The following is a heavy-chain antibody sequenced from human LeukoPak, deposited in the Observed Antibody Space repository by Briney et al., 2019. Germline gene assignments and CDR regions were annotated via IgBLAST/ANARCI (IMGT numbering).Heavy chain of an antibody. CDR1: GGTFSSYA. CDR3: GRGGGGYYDSITFDY. CDR2: IIPIFGTA. J-gene: IGHJ4*02. Sequence: SVKVSCKASGGTFSSYAISWVRQAPGQGLEWMGGIIPIFGTANYAQKFQGRVTITADESTSTAYMELSSLRSEDTAVYYCGRGGGGYYDSITFDYWGQGTLVTVSS. V-gene: IGHV1-69*13. D-gene: IGHD3-22*01.